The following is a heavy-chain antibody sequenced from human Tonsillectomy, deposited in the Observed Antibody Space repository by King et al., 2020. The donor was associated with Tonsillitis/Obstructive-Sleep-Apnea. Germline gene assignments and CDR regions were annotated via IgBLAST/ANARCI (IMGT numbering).Heavy chain of an antibody. CDR2: IYYSGNT. CDR1: GGSISNYY. V-gene: IGHV4-59*08. J-gene: IGHJ4*02. D-gene: IGHD6-13*01. CDR3: ARILVHRPGVTTSGTNYFDY. Sequence: VQLQESGPGLVKPSETLSLTCTVSGGSISNYYWSWIRQPPGKGLEWIGYIYYSGNTNYNPSLKSRVTISVDTSKNQFSLKLSSVTAADTAVYYCARILVHRPGVTTSGTNYFDYWGQGTLVTVSS.